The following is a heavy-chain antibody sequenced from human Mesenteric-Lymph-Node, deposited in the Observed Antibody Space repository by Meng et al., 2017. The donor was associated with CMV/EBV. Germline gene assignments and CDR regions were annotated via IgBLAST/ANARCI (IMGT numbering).Heavy chain of an antibody. Sequence: SVSGGSCYCSWFRPPPAKALEWIVYIYYSRSTTYNPSLKSRVTISQDTSKNQFSLKLSSVTAADTAVYYCARRGLSGVDTIRAFDSWGQGTLVTVSS. V-gene: IGHV4-61*01. D-gene: IGHD5-24*01. CDR1: SVSGGSCY. CDR3: ARRGLSGVDTIRAFDS. J-gene: IGHJ4*02. CDR2: IYYSRST.